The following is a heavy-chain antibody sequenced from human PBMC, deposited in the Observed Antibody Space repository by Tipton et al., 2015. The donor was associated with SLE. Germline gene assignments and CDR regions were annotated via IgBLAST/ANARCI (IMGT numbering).Heavy chain of an antibody. CDR2: INPNSGGS. J-gene: IGHJ4*02. D-gene: IGHD3-9*01. V-gene: IGHV1-2*02. CDR3: ARDRRYDTLTGYEFDY. Sequence: QLVQSGAEVKKPGASVKVSCKTSGYTFTSFGITWVRQAPGQGLEWMGWINPNSGGSKLEQKFQGRVIMTRDTSISTAYMELSRLTSDDTALYYCARDRRYDTLTGYEFDYWGQGTLVTVSS. CDR1: GYTFTSFG.